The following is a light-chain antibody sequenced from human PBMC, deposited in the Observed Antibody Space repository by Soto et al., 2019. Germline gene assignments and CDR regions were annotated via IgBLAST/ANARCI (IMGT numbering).Light chain of an antibody. V-gene: IGKV2D-29*01. J-gene: IGKJ5*01. CDR2: EVS. CDR1: QSLLHSNGYSY. Sequence: VMTQSPLSLPLTPGEPASISRRSSQSLLHSNGYSYLYWYLQKPGQPPQLLIYEVSNRFSGVPDRFSGSGSGTDFTLKISRVEAEDVGVYYCMQSIQLPPITFGQGTLLEIK. CDR3: MQSIQLPPIT.